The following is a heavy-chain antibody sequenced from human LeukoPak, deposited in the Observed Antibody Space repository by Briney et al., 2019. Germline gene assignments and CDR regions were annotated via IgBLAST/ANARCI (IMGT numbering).Heavy chain of an antibody. Sequence: GGSLRLSGAASGFTFSSYSMNWVRKAPGKGLEWVSYISSSSSTIYYADSVKGRFTISRDNAGNSLYLQMNSLRAEDTAVYYCTTSLPHVVDVTTSDGGNWGQGTLVTVSS. CDR2: ISSSSSTI. D-gene: IGHD2-21*02. J-gene: IGHJ4*02. CDR3: TTSLPHVVDVTTSDGGN. CDR1: GFTFSSYS. V-gene: IGHV3-48*04.